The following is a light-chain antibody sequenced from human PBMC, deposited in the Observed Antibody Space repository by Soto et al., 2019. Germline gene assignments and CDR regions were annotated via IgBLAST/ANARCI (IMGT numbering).Light chain of an antibody. Sequence: DIVMTQFPLSLPVTPGEPASISCRSSQSLLHSNGYNYLDWYLQKPGQSPQLLIYLGSNRASGVPDRFSGSGSGTDFTLKISRVEAEDVGVYYCMQALQTPSTFGQGTKVEIK. J-gene: IGKJ1*01. V-gene: IGKV2-28*01. CDR2: LGS. CDR1: QSLLHSNGYNY. CDR3: MQALQTPST.